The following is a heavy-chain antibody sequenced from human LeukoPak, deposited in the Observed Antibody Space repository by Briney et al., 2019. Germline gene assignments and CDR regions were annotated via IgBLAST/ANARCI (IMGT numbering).Heavy chain of an antibody. J-gene: IGHJ4*02. CDR3: ARGGSNFFDY. Sequence: SQTLSLTCAISGDSVSTNSAAWNWIRQSPSRGLEWLGRTYYRSKWYNDNAVSVKGRITINPETSKNQFSLQLNSVTPEDTAVYYCARGGSNFFDYWGQGTLVTVSS. V-gene: IGHV6-1*01. CDR1: GDSVSTNSAA. D-gene: IGHD6-13*01. CDR2: TYYRSKWYN.